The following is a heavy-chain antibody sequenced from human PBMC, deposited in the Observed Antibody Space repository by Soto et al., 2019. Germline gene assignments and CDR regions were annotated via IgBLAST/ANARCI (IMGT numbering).Heavy chain of an antibody. D-gene: IGHD3-22*01. CDR2: IYWNDDK. J-gene: IGHJ5*02. CDR1: GFSLTTSGVG. CDR3: AHIRSGYYSSNSFDP. V-gene: IGHV2-5*01. Sequence: QITLKESGPTLVTPTQTLTLTCTFSGFSLTTSGVGVGWIRQPPGKALEWLALIYWNDDKRYSPSLKSRLTITMDTSKNQVVLTVTNMDPVDTATYYCAHIRSGYYSSNSFDPWGQGTLVTASS.